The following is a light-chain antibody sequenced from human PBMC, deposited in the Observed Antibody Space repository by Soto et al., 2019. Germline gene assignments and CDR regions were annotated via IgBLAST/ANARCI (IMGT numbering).Light chain of an antibody. J-gene: IGKJ5*01. V-gene: IGKV3-20*01. Sequence: TQSPSTLSASVGDRATLSFRASQTVRNNYLAWYQQKPGQAPRLLIYEASSRATGIPDRFSGSGSGTDFTLTISRLEPEDFAVYYCQQYGSSPITFGQGTRLEIK. CDR3: QQYGSSPIT. CDR2: EAS. CDR1: QTVRNNY.